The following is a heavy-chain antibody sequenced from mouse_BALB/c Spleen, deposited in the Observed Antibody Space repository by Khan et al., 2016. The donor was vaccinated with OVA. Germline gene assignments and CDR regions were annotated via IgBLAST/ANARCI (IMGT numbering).Heavy chain of an antibody. D-gene: IGHD1-1*01. CDR1: GYSITSGYA. CDR3: ARGNYYGYYFDY. V-gene: IGHV3-2*02. Sequence: VQLKQSGPGLVKPSQSLSLTRTVTGYSITSGYAWNWIRQFPGNKLEWMGYISYSGGTSYNPSLKSRISITRDTSKNQFFLQLNSVTTEDTATYYCARGNYYGYYFDYWGQGTTLTVSS. J-gene: IGHJ2*01. CDR2: ISYSGGT.